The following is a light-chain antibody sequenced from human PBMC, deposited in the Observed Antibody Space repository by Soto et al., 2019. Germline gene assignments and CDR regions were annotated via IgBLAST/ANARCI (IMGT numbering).Light chain of an antibody. CDR3: QQYNDLPLT. J-gene: IGKJ1*01. Sequence: SPPPLFVSVRDRVTISCRASQSISTWLAWYQQKPGKAPKLLIYGASTRESGVPSRFSGSGSGTEFTLTISSLQPEDFAPYYCQQYNDLPLTFGQGTKVDIK. CDR1: QSISTW. V-gene: IGKV1-5*01. CDR2: GAS.